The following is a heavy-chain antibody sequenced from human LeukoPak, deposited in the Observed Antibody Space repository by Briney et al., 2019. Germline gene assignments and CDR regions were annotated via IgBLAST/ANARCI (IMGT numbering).Heavy chain of an antibody. D-gene: IGHD3-22*01. CDR3: ARFYDDSSGYYYVAY. Sequence: SETLSLTCTVSGGSISSYYWSWIRQPAGKGLEWIREINHSGSTNYNPSLKSRVTISVDTSKNQFSLTLSSVTAADTAVYYCARFYDDSSGYYYVAYWGQRTLVTVSS. CDR1: GGSISSYY. CDR2: INHSGST. J-gene: IGHJ4*02. V-gene: IGHV4-34*01.